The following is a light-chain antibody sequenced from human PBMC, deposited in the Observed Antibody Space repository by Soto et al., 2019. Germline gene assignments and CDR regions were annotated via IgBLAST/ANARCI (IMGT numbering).Light chain of an antibody. CDR1: QSVSSY. Sequence: EIVLTQSPATLSLSPGERATLSCRASQSVSSYLAWYQQKPGQAPRLLIYDASNRATGIPARFSVSGSGPDFTLTISSLEPEDFAVYYCQQRSNWPPMYTFGQGTKLEIK. J-gene: IGKJ2*01. V-gene: IGKV3-11*01. CDR2: DAS. CDR3: QQRSNWPPMYT.